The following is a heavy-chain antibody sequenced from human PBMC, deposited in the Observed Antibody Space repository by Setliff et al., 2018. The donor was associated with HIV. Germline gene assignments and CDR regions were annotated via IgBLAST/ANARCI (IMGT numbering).Heavy chain of an antibody. J-gene: IGHJ4*02. V-gene: IGHV4-34*01. Sequence: SETLSLTCAVYGGSFSGYHWSWIRQLPGEGLQWIGEISQSGSTNYNPSLKSRVSISVDASKNQFSMNLTSMTVADTAMYYCARSHRARLLDFWGQGTLVTV. D-gene: IGHD2-15*01. CDR3: ARSHRARLLDF. CDR1: GGSFSGYH. CDR2: ISQSGST.